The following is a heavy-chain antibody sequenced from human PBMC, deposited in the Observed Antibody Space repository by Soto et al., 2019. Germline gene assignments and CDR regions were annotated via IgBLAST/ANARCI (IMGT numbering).Heavy chain of an antibody. J-gene: IGHJ5*02. CDR1: GDSISSFSDY. CDR2: IYYSGST. CDR3: AHRHRDCSGGSCYSWFDP. D-gene: IGHD2-15*01. V-gene: IGHV4-39*06. Sequence: SETLSLTCLVSGDSISSFSDYWAWIRQPPGKGLEWIGYIYYSGSTYYNPSLKSRLTITKDTSKNQVVLTMTNVDPVDTATYYCAHRHRDCSGGSCYSWFDPWGQGTLVTVSS.